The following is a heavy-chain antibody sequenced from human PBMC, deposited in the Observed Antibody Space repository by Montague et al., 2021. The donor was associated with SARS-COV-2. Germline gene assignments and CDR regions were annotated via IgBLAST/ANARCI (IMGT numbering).Heavy chain of an antibody. D-gene: IGHD2-8*01. Sequence: PALVKPTQTLTLTCTFSGFSLSTSGMCMTWIRQPPGKALEWLARIDWDGDKYYNTSLKSRLTISKDTSKNLVVLTMTNMDPVGTATYYCARGPSDTCYYNGMDVWGRGTTVTVSS. J-gene: IGHJ6*02. CDR1: GFSLSTSGMC. V-gene: IGHV2-70*11. CDR3: ARGPSDTCYYNGMDV. CDR2: IDWDGDK.